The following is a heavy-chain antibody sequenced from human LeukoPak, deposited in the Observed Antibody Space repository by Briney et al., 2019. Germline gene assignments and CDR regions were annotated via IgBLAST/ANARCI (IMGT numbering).Heavy chain of an antibody. CDR2: FDPEDGET. V-gene: IGHV1-24*01. D-gene: IGHD1-7*01. CDR1: GYTLTELS. Sequence: ASMKVSCKVSGYTLTELSMHWVRQAPGKGLEWMGGFDPEDGETIYAQKFQGRVTMTEDTSTDTAYMELSSLRSEDTAVYYCATDSELRPPGDGFDYWGQGTLVTVSS. CDR3: ATDSELRPPGDGFDY. J-gene: IGHJ4*02.